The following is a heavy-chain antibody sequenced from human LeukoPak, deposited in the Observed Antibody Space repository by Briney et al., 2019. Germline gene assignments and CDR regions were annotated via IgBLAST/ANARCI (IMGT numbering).Heavy chain of an antibody. D-gene: IGHD3-10*01. Sequence: SETLSLTCTVSGGSISSSSYYWGWIRQPPGKGLEWIGSIYYSGSTYYNPSLKSRVTISVDTSKNQFSLKLSSVTAADTAVYYCARGPAIYGSGSYYNEDYYYYYYMDVWGKGTTVTVSS. J-gene: IGHJ6*03. CDR1: GGSISSSSYY. V-gene: IGHV4-39*07. CDR3: ARGPAIYGSGSYYNEDYYYYYYMDV. CDR2: IYYSGST.